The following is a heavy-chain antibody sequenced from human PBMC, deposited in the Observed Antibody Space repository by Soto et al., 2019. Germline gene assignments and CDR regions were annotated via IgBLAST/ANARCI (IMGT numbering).Heavy chain of an antibody. V-gene: IGHV4-34*01. CDR3: ARGRVLAARLDY. CDR1: GGSFSGYY. CDR2: INHSGST. J-gene: IGHJ4*02. D-gene: IGHD6-6*01. Sequence: SETLSLTCAVYGGSFSGYYWSWIRQPPGKGLEWIGEINHSGSTNYNPSLKSRVTISVDTSKNQFSLKLSSVTAADTAVYYCARGRVLAARLDYWGQGTLVTVS.